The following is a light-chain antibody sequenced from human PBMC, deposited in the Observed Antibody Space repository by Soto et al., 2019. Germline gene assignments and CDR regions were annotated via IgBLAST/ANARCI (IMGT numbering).Light chain of an antibody. CDR3: GTWDSSLSVEL. V-gene: IGLV1-51*01. J-gene: IGLJ2*01. Sequence: QSVLTQPPSVSAAPGEKVTISCSGSSSNIAKHFVSWYLQFPRTAPKLLIYDDNKRPSGIPDRFSGSKSGTSATLAITGLQTGDEAEYYCGTWDSSLSVELFGGRTKVTVL. CDR1: SSNIAKHF. CDR2: DDN.